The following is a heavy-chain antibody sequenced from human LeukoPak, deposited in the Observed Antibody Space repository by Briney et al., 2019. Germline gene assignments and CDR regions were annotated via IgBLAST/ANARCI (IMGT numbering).Heavy chain of an antibody. Sequence: GGSLRLSCAASGFTFISYWMHWVRQAPGKGLVWVSRINGYGSSTDFADSVKGRFTISRDNAKNTLYLQMNSLRAEDTAVYYCARDAPGNTALDYWGQGTLITVSS. CDR3: ARDAPGNTALDY. CDR1: GFTFISYW. V-gene: IGHV3-74*01. CDR2: INGYGSST. D-gene: IGHD5-18*01. J-gene: IGHJ4*02.